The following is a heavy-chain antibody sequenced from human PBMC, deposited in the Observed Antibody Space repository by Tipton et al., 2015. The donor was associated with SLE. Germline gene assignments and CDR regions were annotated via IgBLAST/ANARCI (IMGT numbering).Heavy chain of an antibody. V-gene: IGHV4-61*09. CDR1: GGSISSGSYY. CDR3: ARHAWSSGQYYFDY. J-gene: IGHJ4*02. Sequence: TLSLTCTVSGGSISSGSYYWSWIRQPAGKGLEWIGYIYYSGSTNYDPSLKSRVTISGDTSKNQFYLKLSSVTAADTAVFYCARHAWSSGQYYFDYWGQGTLVTVAS. D-gene: IGHD6-19*01. CDR2: IYYSGST.